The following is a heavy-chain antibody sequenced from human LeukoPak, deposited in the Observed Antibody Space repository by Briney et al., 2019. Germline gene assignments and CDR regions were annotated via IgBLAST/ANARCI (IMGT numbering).Heavy chain of an antibody. V-gene: IGHV3-23*01. D-gene: IGHD6-19*01. Sequence: GGSLRLSCAAYGFTFSTNDMSWVRQPPGKGLEWVSAISVIGGSTYYADSVKGRFTSSRDNSKNTLYLQMNSLRAEDTAVYYCAKGGWLEYWGQGTLVTVSS. CDR3: AKGGWLEY. CDR1: GFTFSTND. CDR2: ISVIGGST. J-gene: IGHJ4*02.